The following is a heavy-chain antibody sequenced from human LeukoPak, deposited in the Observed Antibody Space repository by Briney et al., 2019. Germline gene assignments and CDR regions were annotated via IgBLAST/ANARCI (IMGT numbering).Heavy chain of an antibody. CDR1: GFTFSSYS. CDR3: VRGPATDPFDY. J-gene: IGHJ4*02. V-gene: IGHV3-21*01. Sequence: GGSLRLSCAASGFTFSSYSINWVRQAPGKGLEWVSSISSGSSFIYYADSVRGRFTTSRDNAKNSLYLQMNSLRAEDTAVYYCVRGPATDPFDYWGQGTLVTVSS. D-gene: IGHD5-12*01. CDR2: ISSGSSFI.